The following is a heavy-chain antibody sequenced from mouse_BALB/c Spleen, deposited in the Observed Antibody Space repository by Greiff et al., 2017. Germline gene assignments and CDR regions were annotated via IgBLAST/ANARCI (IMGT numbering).Heavy chain of an antibody. D-gene: IGHD2-14*01. V-gene: IGHV2-9*02. Sequence: VKLQESGPGLVAPSQSLSITCTVSGFSLTSYGVHWVRQPPGKGLEWLGVIWAGGSTNYNSALMSRLSISKDNSKSQVFLKMNSLQTDDKAMYYCAREGYESVYWGQGTLVTVSA. CDR3: AREGYESVY. CDR1: GFSLTSYG. J-gene: IGHJ3*01. CDR2: IWAGGST.